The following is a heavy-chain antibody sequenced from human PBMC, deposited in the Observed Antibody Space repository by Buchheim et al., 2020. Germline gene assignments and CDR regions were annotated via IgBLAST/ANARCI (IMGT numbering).Heavy chain of an antibody. CDR1: GFTFSSYG. CDR2: ISYDGSNK. CDR3: AKNDFWSGNNWFDP. D-gene: IGHD3-3*01. V-gene: IGHV3-30*18. J-gene: IGHJ5*02. Sequence: QVQLVESGGGVVQPGRSLRLPCAASGFTFSSYGMHWVRQAPGKGLEWVAVISYDGSNKYYADSVKGRFTISRDNSKNTLYLQMNSLRAEDTAVYYCAKNDFWSGNNWFDPWGQGT.